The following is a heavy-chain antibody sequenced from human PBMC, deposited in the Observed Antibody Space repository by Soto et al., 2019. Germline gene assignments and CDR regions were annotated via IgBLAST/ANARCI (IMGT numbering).Heavy chain of an antibody. J-gene: IGHJ4*02. CDR1: GISVSTSDYY. CDR3: AGFVVPASRNSDFDY. V-gene: IGHV4-39*01. CDR2: IYYSGST. Sequence: PSETLSLTCTASGISVSTSDYYWGWVRQPPGKGLDWIGNIYYSGSTFYNPSLRSRVTLSVDTSKNQFSLRLNSVTVADTAVYFCAGFVVPASRNSDFDYWGQGTLVTVSS. D-gene: IGHD2-15*01.